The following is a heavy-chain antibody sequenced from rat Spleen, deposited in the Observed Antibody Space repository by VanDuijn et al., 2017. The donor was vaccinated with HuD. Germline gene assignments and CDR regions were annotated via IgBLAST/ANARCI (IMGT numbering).Heavy chain of an antibody. CDR2: INTDGGTI. V-gene: IGHV5-58*01. CDR1: GFTFSSYW. J-gene: IGHJ3*01. Sequence: EAQLVETGGGLVQPGGSLKLSCVASGFTFSSYWMYWIRQAPGKGLEWVSSINTDGGTIDYPDSVKGRFTISRDNAENTVYLQMTSLRSEDTTTYYCAMISGFPYWGHGTLVTVSS. CDR3: AMISGFPY.